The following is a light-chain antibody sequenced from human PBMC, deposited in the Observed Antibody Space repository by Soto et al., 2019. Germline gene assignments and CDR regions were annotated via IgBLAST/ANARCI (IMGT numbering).Light chain of an antibody. Sequence: DIQMTQSPSSLSATVGDRVTITCRASQTIGKYLIWYQQQPGKVPKLLIYDASYLHSGVPSRFSGSESGTDFTLNISDLRPEDFATYYCQQSFSIPFTLGPGTKVDIK. CDR1: QTIGKY. CDR2: DAS. V-gene: IGKV1-39*01. CDR3: QQSFSIPFT. J-gene: IGKJ3*01.